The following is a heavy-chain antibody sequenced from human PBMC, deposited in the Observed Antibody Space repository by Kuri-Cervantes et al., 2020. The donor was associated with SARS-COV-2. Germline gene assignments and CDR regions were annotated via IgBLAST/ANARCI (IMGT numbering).Heavy chain of an antibody. J-gene: IGHJ4*02. Sequence: ESLKISCTVSGGSISSHYWSWIRQPPGKGLEWIGEINHSGSTNYNPSLKSRVTISVDTSKNQFSLKLSSVTAADTAVYYCARGPELGRFFDYWGQGTLVTVSS. CDR2: INHSGST. CDR1: GGSISSHY. D-gene: IGHD7-27*01. CDR3: ARGPELGRFFDY. V-gene: IGHV4-34*01.